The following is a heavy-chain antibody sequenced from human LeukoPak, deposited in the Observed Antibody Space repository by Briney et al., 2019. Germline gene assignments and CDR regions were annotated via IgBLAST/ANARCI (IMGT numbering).Heavy chain of an antibody. J-gene: IGHJ2*01. CDR1: GFTLSSFG. D-gene: IGHD5-18*01. CDR2: ISDDGSNT. Sequence: QPGRSLSLSRTASGFTLSSFGMHWVRQAPGKGLEWVAVISDDGSNTYYADSVKGRFTISRDNSKNTLYLQLNSLRAEDTAVYYCAKDADTATIINWYFDLWGRGPLVTVSS. CDR3: AKDADTATIINWYFDL. V-gene: IGHV3-30*18.